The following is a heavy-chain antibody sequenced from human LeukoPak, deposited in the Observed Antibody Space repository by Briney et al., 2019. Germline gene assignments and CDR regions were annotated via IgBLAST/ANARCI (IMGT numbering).Heavy chain of an antibody. J-gene: IGHJ4*02. CDR2: IRYDGINK. V-gene: IGHV3-30*02. Sequence: PGGSLRLSCAASGFTFSSYAMSWVRQAPGKGLEWVAFIRYDGINKYYADSVKGRFTISRDNSKNTLYLQMNSLRAEDMAVYYCAKRGDSYGTLDYWGQGTLVTVSS. D-gene: IGHD5-18*01. CDR1: GFTFSSYA. CDR3: AKRGDSYGTLDY.